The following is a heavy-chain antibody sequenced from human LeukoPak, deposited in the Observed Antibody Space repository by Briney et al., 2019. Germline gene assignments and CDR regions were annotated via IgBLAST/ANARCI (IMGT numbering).Heavy chain of an antibody. V-gene: IGHV4-34*01. D-gene: IGHD3-10*01. CDR3: ARAGPSSFYYGSGRRNWFDP. J-gene: IGHJ5*02. CDR1: GGSFSGYY. Sequence: SETLSLTCAVYGGSFSGYYWSWIRQPPGKGLEWIGEINHSGSTNYNPSLKSRVTISVDTSKNQFSLKLSSVTAADTAVYYCARAGPSSFYYGSGRRNWFDPWGQGTLVTVSS. CDR2: INHSGST.